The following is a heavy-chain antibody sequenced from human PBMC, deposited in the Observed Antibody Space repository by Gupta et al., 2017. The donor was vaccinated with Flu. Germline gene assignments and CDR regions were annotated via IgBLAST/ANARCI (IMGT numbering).Heavy chain of an antibody. V-gene: IGHV3-21*01. CDR3: AREDQVGSGHLEWLLYLGRPYSYYYGMDV. J-gene: IGHJ6*02. Sequence: EVQLVESGGGLVKPGGSLRLSCAASGFTFSSYSMNWVLQAPGKGLESVSSISSSSSYIYYADSVKGRFTITRDNAKNSLYLQMNSLRAEDTAVYYCAREDQVGSGHLEWLLYLGRPYSYYYGMDVWGQGTTVTVSS. CDR1: GFTFSSYS. D-gene: IGHD3-3*01. CDR2: ISSSSSYI.